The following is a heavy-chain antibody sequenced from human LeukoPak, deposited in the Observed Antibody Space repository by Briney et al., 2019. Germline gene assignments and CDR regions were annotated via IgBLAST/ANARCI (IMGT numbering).Heavy chain of an antibody. Sequence: ASVKVSCKASGYTFTSYGISWVRQAPGQGLEWMGWISAYNGNTNYAQKLQGRVTMTTDTSTSTAYMDVRSLRSDDTAVYYCARLVCSSSSCWDSAAFDIWGQGTMVTVSS. CDR3: ARLVCSSSSCWDSAAFDI. D-gene: IGHD2-15*01. J-gene: IGHJ3*02. CDR2: ISAYNGNT. V-gene: IGHV1-18*01. CDR1: GYTFTSYG.